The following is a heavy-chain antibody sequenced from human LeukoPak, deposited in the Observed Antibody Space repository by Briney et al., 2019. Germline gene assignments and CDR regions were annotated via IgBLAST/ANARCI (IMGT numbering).Heavy chain of an antibody. CDR3: ARDSRYSYGSGGMDV. D-gene: IGHD3-10*01. Sequence: SETLSLTCTVSGGSIGSFYWTWIRQTPRKGLEWIGSVYYTGSTNYNPSLKSRVTTSIDTSRSQFSLKLTSVTVADTAVYYCARDSRYSYGSGGMDVWGQGTTVTVSS. CDR2: VYYTGST. J-gene: IGHJ6*02. V-gene: IGHV4-59*01. CDR1: GGSIGSFY.